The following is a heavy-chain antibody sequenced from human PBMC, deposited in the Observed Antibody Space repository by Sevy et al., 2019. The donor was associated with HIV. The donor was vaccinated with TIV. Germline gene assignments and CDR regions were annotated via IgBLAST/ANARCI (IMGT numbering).Heavy chain of an antibody. D-gene: IGHD2-2*03. CDR2: VSWNSASI. J-gene: IGHJ3*02. Sequence: GGSLRLSCAASGFTFGDYAMHWVRQAPGKGLEWVSGVSWNSASIGYAGSVRGRFTISRDNAKNSLSLQMNSLKSEDTALYYCPKDQGTTLVHGYCYAGTCWPGDGFDIWGHGTMVTVS. CDR3: PKDQGTTLVHGYCYAGTCWPGDGFDI. V-gene: IGHV3-9*01. CDR1: GFTFGDYA.